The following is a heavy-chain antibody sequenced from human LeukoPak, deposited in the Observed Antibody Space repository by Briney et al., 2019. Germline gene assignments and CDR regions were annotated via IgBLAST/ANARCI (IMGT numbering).Heavy chain of an antibody. V-gene: IGHV4-30-2*01. CDR1: AGSISSGGYS. CDR2: VSHSGSS. CDR3: ARGIGDLLNQPEYYFDY. J-gene: IGHJ4*02. Sequence: QSSQTLSLTCTVSAGSISSGGYSWSWIRQPPGKGLEWIGHVSHSGSSYYNPSLKSRVTISVDRSKNQFSLNLRSVTAADSAVYFCARGIGDLLNQPEYYFDYWGQGTLVTISS. D-gene: IGHD3-10*01.